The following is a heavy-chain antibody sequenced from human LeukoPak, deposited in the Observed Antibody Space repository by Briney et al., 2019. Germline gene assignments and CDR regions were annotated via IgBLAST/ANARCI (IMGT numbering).Heavy chain of an antibody. CDR1: GGSFSGYY. J-gene: IGHJ6*02. CDR3: ERGNTVVVPAAMRLRYYYGMDV. D-gene: IGHD2-2*01. V-gene: IGHV4-34*01. Sequence: SETLSLTCAVYGGSFSGYYWSCIRQPPGKGLEWIGEINHSGSTNYNPSLKSRVTISVDTSKNQFSLKLSSVTAADTAVYYCERGNTVVVPAAMRLRYYYGMDVWGQGTTVTVSS. CDR2: INHSGST.